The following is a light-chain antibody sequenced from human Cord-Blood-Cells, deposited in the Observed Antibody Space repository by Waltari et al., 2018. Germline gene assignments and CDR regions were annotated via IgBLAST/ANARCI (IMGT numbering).Light chain of an antibody. CDR1: QSVSSN. CDR2: GAS. Sequence: EIVMTQSPPTLSVCPGEQANLPCRASQSVSSNLAWYQQKPGQAPRLLIYGASTRATGIPARFSGSGSGTEFTLTISSLQSEDFAVYYCQQYNNWPPYSFGQGTKLEIK. J-gene: IGKJ2*03. V-gene: IGKV3-15*01. CDR3: QQYNNWPPYS.